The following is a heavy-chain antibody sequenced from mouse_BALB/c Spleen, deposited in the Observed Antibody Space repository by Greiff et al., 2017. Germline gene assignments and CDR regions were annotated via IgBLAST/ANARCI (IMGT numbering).Heavy chain of an antibody. CDR3: ARERNYYGNYGFAY. Sequence: VQLQQPGAELVKPGASVKLSCKASGYTFTSYWMHWVKQRPGQGLEWIGEINPSNGRTNYNEKFKSKATLTVDKSSSTAYMQLSSLTSEDSAVYYCARERNYYGNYGFAYWGQGTLVTVSA. J-gene: IGHJ3*01. CDR2: INPSNGRT. CDR1: GYTFTSYW. V-gene: IGHV1S81*02. D-gene: IGHD2-1*01.